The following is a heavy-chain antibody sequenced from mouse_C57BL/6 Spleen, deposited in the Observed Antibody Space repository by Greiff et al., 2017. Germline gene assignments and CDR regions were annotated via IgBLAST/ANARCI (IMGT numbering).Heavy chain of an antibody. CDR2: INPSTGGT. Sequence: EVQLQQSGPELVKPGASVKISCKASGYSFTGYYMHWVKQSSEKSLEWIGEINPSTGGTSYNQKFKGKATLTVDKSSSTAYMQLKSLTSEDSAVYYCARSLGYFDYWGQGTTLTVSS. CDR3: ARSLGYFDY. CDR1: GYSFTGYY. J-gene: IGHJ2*01. V-gene: IGHV1-43*01. D-gene: IGHD4-1*01.